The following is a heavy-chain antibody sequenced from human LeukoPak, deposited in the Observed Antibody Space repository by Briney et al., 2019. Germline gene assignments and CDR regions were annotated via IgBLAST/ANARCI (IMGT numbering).Heavy chain of an antibody. Sequence: GGSLRLSCAASGFTFSGYIMNWVRQAPGKGLEWLSYISSSSSTIYYADSVKGRFTISRDNAKNSLYLQMNSLRAEDTAVYYCAKGSRITMIVVVITDLYYFDYWGQGTLVTVSS. CDR3: AKGSRITMIVVVITDLYYFDY. CDR1: GFTFSGYI. J-gene: IGHJ4*02. V-gene: IGHV3-48*01. CDR2: ISSSSSTI. D-gene: IGHD3-22*01.